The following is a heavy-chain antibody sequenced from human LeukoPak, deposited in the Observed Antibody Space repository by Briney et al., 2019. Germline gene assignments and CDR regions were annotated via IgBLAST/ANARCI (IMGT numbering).Heavy chain of an antibody. CDR1: GGTFSSYA. CDR2: IIPIFGTA. J-gene: IGHJ5*02. V-gene: IGHV1-69*13. CDR3: ARDQGSWYFGFRWFDP. Sequence: ASVKVSCKASGGTFSSYAISWVRQAPGQGLEWMGGIIPIFGTANYAQKFQSRVTITADESTSTAYMELSSLRSEDTAVYYCARDQGSWYFGFRWFDPWGQGTLVTVSS. D-gene: IGHD6-13*01.